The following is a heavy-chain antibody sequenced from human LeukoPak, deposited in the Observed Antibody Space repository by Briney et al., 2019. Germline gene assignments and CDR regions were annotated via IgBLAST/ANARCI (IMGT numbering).Heavy chain of an antibody. CDR2: IYYSGST. CDR3: ARDASEKWDYDAFDI. Sequence: SETLSLTCTVSGGSISSYYWSWIRQPPGKGLEWIGYIYYSGSTNYNPSLKSRVTISVDTSKNQFSLKLISVTAADTAVYYCARDASEKWDYDAFDIWGQGTMVTVSS. CDR1: GGSISSYY. V-gene: IGHV4-59*01. D-gene: IGHD1-26*01. J-gene: IGHJ3*02.